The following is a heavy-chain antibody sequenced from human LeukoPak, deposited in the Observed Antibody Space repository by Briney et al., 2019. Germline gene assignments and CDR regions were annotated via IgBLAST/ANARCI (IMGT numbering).Heavy chain of an antibody. V-gene: IGHV4-59*05. CDR2: IYYSGST. CDR1: GGSISSYY. CDR3: ARHGYSSGYSIPTYYFDY. J-gene: IGHJ4*02. D-gene: IGHD3-22*01. Sequence: SETLSLTCTVSGGSISSYYWSWIRQPPGKGLEWIGSIYYSGSTYYNPSLKSRVTISVDTSKNQFSLKLSSVTAADTAVCYCARHGYSSGYSIPTYYFDYWGQGTLVTVSS.